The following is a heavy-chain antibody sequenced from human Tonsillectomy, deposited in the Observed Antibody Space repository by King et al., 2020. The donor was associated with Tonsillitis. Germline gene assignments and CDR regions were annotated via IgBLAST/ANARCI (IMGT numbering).Heavy chain of an antibody. CDR2: IKSKTEGGTT. Sequence: VQLLESGGGLVKPGGSLRLSCAASGFTFSNTWMSWVRQAPGKGLEWVGRIKSKTEGGTTDYAAPVQGRFTISRDDLKNTLYLQMNSLKTEDTAVYYCTTGATHFFYDRRGCTNRIDYWGQGTLVTVSS. CDR3: TTGATHFFYDRRGCTNRIDY. CDR1: GFTFSNTW. J-gene: IGHJ4*02. V-gene: IGHV3-15*01. D-gene: IGHD3-22*01.